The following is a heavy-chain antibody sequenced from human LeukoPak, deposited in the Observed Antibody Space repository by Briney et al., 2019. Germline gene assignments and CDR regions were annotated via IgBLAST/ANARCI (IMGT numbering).Heavy chain of an antibody. CDR1: GGSISSGGYY. V-gene: IGHV4-31*03. Sequence: SETLSLTCTVSGGSISSGGYYWSWIRQHPGKGLEWIGYIYYSGSTYYNPSLKSRVTISVDTSKNQFSLKLSSVTAADTAVYYCQRHISDGYSSSWYEGWFDPWGQGTLVTVSS. CDR2: IYYSGST. J-gene: IGHJ5*02. CDR3: QRHISDGYSSSWYEGWFDP. D-gene: IGHD6-13*01.